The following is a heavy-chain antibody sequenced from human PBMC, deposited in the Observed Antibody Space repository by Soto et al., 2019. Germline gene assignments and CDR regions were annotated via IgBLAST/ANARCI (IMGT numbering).Heavy chain of an antibody. CDR2: LSSGGSYI. CDR1: GFTFSTYS. D-gene: IGHD2-2*01. CDR3: ATTMRISPAMDV. V-gene: IGHV3-21*01. J-gene: IGHJ6*04. Sequence: EVQLVESGGGLVKPGGSLRLSCAASGFTFSTYSMNWVRQAPGKGLEWVASLSSGGSYIFHADSVKGRFTISRDNAKNSLSLQMHNLRAEDTAVYYCATTMRISPAMDVWGKGTTVTVSS.